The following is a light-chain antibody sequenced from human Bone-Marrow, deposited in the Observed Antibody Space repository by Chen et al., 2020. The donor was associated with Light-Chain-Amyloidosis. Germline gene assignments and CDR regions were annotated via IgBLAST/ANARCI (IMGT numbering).Light chain of an antibody. Sequence: EIVLTQSPGTLSLSPGEGANLSCRASQTISSNYLTWYQQKFGQAPRLLIYGSSSRATGIPDRFTGSGSGTDFTLTINRLAPEDFAMYYCKQYGTSPLTFGGGTKVEIK. CDR1: QTISSNY. CDR3: KQYGTSPLT. CDR2: GSS. J-gene: IGKJ4*01. V-gene: IGKV3-20*01.